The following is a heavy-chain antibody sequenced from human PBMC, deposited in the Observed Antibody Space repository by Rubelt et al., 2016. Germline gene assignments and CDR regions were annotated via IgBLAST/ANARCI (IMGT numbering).Heavy chain of an antibody. V-gene: IGHV4-59*12. J-gene: IGHJ4*02. Sequence: QVQLQESGPGLVKPSETLSLTCTVSGGSISSYYWSWIRQPPGKGLEWIGSIYYSGSTYYNPSLKSRVTISVDTSKNQFSLKLSSVTAADTAVYYCARGYFDYWGQGTLVTVSS. CDR3: ARGYFDY. CDR1: GGSISSYY. CDR2: IYYSGST.